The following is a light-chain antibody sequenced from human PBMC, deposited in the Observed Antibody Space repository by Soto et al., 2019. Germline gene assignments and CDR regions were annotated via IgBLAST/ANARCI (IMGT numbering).Light chain of an antibody. J-gene: IGKJ1*01. V-gene: IGKV3-15*01. Sequence: EIVMTQSPATLSVSPGERATLSCRAGESISNNLAWYQQKPGQAPRLLIYGAATRAAGIPARFSGRGSGTEFTLTISSLQSEDFGVYYCQQYNNWPGTFGQGTKVE. CDR2: GAA. CDR3: QQYNNWPGT. CDR1: ESISNN.